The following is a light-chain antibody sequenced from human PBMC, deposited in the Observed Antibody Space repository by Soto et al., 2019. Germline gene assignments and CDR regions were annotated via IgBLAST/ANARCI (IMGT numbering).Light chain of an antibody. CDR3: QQYNDYPWT. Sequence: DIKMNQSPFSLSASVGDRVTITCRASQSISTWLAWFQQKPGKAPKLLIYKASGLNSGVPSRFSGSGSGTEFTLTISSLQPDDFATYYCQQYNDYPWTFGQGTKVDFK. CDR2: KAS. CDR1: QSISTW. V-gene: IGKV1-5*03. J-gene: IGKJ1*01.